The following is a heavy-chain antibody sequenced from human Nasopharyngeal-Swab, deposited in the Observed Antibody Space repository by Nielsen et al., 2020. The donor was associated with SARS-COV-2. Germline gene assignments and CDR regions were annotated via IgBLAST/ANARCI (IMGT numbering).Heavy chain of an antibody. CDR1: GGSISSYY. J-gene: IGHJ4*02. Sequence: SETLSLTCAVSGGSISSYYWSWIRQPPGKGLEWIGYIYYSGSTNYNPSPKSRVTISVDTSKNQFSLKLSSVTAADTAVYYCARGGGPGYYGSGSYFLDYWGQGTLVTVSS. D-gene: IGHD3-10*01. V-gene: IGHV4-59*01. CDR2: IYYSGST. CDR3: ARGGGPGYYGSGSYFLDY.